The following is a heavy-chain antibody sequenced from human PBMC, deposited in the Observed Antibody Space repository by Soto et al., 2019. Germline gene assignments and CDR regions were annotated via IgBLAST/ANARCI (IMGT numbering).Heavy chain of an antibody. D-gene: IGHD2-15*01. J-gene: IGHJ4*02. CDR3: ARGQGGFCTSGSCYFVY. CDR1: GFAFNNFA. V-gene: IGHV3-23*01. CDR2: ISGRGTST. Sequence: EVQFLESGGGLAQPGGTVRLSGTASGFAFNNFARTWVRQAPGKGLEWVSGISGRGTSTYYADSVKGRFTISRDNSKSVVYLEMNSLRTEDTAVYYCARGQGGFCTSGSCYFVYWGQGSLVTVTS.